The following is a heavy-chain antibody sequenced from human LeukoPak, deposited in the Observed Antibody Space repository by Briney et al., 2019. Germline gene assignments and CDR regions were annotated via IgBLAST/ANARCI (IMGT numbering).Heavy chain of an antibody. Sequence: GGSLRLSCAASGFTFSSYAMSWVRQAPGKGLEWVSAISGSGGSTYYADSVKGRLTISRDNSKNTLYLQMNSLRAEDTAVYYCAKDYDYVWGSYRPDAFDIWGQGTMVTVSS. CDR3: AKDYDYVWGSYRPDAFDI. CDR1: GFTFSSYA. D-gene: IGHD3-16*02. V-gene: IGHV3-23*01. J-gene: IGHJ3*02. CDR2: ISGSGGST.